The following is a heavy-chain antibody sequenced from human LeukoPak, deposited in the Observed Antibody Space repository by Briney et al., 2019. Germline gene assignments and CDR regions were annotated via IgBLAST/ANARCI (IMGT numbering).Heavy chain of an antibody. CDR3: ARDSNYYGTGSYYPNFDY. CDR1: GFTFSSYE. D-gene: IGHD3-10*01. V-gene: IGHV3-48*03. J-gene: IGHJ4*02. CDR2: ISSSGSTI. Sequence: GGSLRLSCAASGFTFSSYEMNWVRQAPGKGLEWVSYISSSGSTIYYADSVKGRFTISRDNAKSSLYLQMNSLRAEDTAVYYCARDSNYYGTGSYYPNFDYWGQGTLVTVSS.